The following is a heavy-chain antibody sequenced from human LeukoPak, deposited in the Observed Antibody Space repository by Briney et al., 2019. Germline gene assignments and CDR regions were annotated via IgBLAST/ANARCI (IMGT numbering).Heavy chain of an antibody. J-gene: IGHJ5*02. Sequence: PGGSLRLSCAASGFTVSSNYMSWVRQPPGKGLEWIGEIYHSGSTNYNPSLKSRVTISVDKSKNQFSLKLSSVTAADTAVYYCARSPYQLLSDIAYNWFDPWGQGTLVTVSS. D-gene: IGHD2-2*01. V-gene: IGHV4-4*02. CDR2: IYHSGST. CDR3: ARSPYQLLSDIAYNWFDP. CDR1: GFTVSSNY.